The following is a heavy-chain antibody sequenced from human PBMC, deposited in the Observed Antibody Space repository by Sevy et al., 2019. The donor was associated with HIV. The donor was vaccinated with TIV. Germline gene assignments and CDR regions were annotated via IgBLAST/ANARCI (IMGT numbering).Heavy chain of an antibody. CDR1: GFTFDDYT. CDR2: ISWNGGST. D-gene: IGHD6-13*01. V-gene: IGHV3-43*01. CDR3: AKDLGDSGSWYDAFDI. Sequence: GGSLRLSCAASGFTFDDYTMHWVRQAPGKGLEWVSLISWNGGSTYYADSVKGRFTISRDNSKNSLYLQMNSLRTEDTALYYCAKDLGDSGSWYDAFDIWGQGTMVTVSS. J-gene: IGHJ3*02.